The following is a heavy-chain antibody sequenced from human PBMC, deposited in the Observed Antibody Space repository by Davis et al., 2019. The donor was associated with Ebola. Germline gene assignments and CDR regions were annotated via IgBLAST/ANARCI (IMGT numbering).Heavy chain of an antibody. Sequence: GESLKISCTASGFTFGDYAMSWVRQAPGKGLEWVGFIRSKAYGGTTEYAASVKGRFTISRDDSKSIAYLQMNSLRAEDTAVYYCARGGGTYYYYGMDVWGQGTTVTVSS. CDR1: GFTFGDYA. D-gene: IGHD1-1*01. J-gene: IGHJ6*02. CDR3: ARGGGTYYYYGMDV. CDR2: IRSKAYGGTT. V-gene: IGHV3-49*04.